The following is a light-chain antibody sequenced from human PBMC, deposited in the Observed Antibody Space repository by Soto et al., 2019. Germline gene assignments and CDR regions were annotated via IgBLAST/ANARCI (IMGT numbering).Light chain of an antibody. CDR2: GAS. CDR1: QSVSSSY. V-gene: IGKV3-20*01. J-gene: IGKJ1*01. CDR3: QQYGSSPL. Sequence: EIVLTQSPGTLSLSPGERATLSCRASQSVSSSYLAWYQQKPGQAPRLLIYGASSRATGIPDRFSGSGSGTDFTLTISRLEPEDFAVYYCQQYGSSPLFGQGTKVAIK.